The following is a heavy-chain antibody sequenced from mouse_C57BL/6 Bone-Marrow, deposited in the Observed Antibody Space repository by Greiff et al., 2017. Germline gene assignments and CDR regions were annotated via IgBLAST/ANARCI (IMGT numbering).Heavy chain of an antibody. J-gene: IGHJ3*01. CDR1: GYTFTSYG. D-gene: IGHD1-1*01. CDR3: ALITTGW. Sequence: VQLQQSGAELARPGASVKLSCKASGYTFTSYGISWVKQRTGQGLEWIGEIYPRSGNTYYNEKFKGKATLTADKSSSTAYMELRSLTSEDSAVYFCALITTGWGGQGTLVTVSA. CDR2: IYPRSGNT. V-gene: IGHV1-81*01.